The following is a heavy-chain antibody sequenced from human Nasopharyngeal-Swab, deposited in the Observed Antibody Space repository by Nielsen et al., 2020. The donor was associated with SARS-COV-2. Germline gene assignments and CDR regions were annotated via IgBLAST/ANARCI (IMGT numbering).Heavy chain of an antibody. D-gene: IGHD1-1*01. V-gene: IGHV4-31*02. Sequence: WIRQPPGKGLEWIGYIYYSGSTYYNPSLKSRVTISVDTSKNQFPLKLSSVTAADTAVYYCARDIGTPAYPRYYYYGMDVWGQGTTVTVSS. J-gene: IGHJ6*02. CDR3: ARDIGTPAYPRYYYYGMDV. CDR2: IYYSGST.